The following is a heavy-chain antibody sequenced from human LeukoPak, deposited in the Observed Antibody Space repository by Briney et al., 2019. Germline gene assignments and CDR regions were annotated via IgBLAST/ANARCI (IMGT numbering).Heavy chain of an antibody. Sequence: GGSLRLSCSASGFTFSPYFMHWVRQAPGKGLEYVSAISSNGGRSYYADSVKGRFTISRDNSKNTLYLQMSSLRAEDTAVYHCVKDDSYYYDSIGYPHWGQGTLVTVCS. V-gene: IGHV3-64D*09. J-gene: IGHJ4*02. CDR1: GFTFSPYF. CDR2: ISSNGGRS. CDR3: VKDDSYYYDSIGYPH. D-gene: IGHD3-22*01.